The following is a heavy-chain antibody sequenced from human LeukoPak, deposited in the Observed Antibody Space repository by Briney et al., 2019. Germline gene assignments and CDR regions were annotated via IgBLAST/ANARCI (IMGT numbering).Heavy chain of an antibody. V-gene: IGHV4-4*07. Sequence: PSETLSLTCTVSGGSISSYYWSWIRQPAGKGLEWIGRIYTSGSTNYNPSLKSRVTMSVDTSKNQFSLKLSSVTAADTAVYYCARDSPDRYCSSTSCYTGGTGDYWGQGTLVTVSS. CDR2: IYTSGST. CDR3: ARDSPDRYCSSTSCYTGGTGDY. J-gene: IGHJ4*02. D-gene: IGHD2-2*02. CDR1: GGSISSYY.